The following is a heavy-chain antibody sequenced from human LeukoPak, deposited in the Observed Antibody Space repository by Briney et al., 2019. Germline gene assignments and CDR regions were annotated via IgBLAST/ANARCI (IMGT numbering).Heavy chain of an antibody. CDR3: ARGFGRSPEYYFDY. CDR1: GGSFSGYY. V-gene: IGHV4-34*01. CDR2: INHSGST. J-gene: IGHJ4*02. Sequence: NPSETLSLTCAVYGGSFSGYYWSWIRQPPGKGLEWIGEINHSGSTNYNPSLKSRVTISVDTSKNQFSLKLSSVTAADKAVYYCARGFGRSPEYYFDYWGQGTLVTVSS. D-gene: IGHD3-10*01.